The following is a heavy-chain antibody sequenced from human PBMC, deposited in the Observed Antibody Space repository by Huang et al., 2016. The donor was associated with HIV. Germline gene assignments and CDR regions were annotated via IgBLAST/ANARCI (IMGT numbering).Heavy chain of an antibody. D-gene: IGHD1-7*01. CDR1: TLTFGAYW. CDR3: ATKTAGMDI. Sequence: VESGGRSVQPGGSIKLSCVGSTLTFGAYWMSWVRQPPGKGREVVANIKQDESEKYYVDAVKCRFNISRDNARKVLFLEMDDLRVEDTAIYFCATKTAGMDIWGQGTTVTVSS. CDR2: IKQDESEK. J-gene: IGHJ6*02. V-gene: IGHV3-7*01.